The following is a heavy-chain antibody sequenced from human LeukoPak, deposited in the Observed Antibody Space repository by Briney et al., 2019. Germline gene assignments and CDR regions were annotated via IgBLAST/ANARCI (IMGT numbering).Heavy chain of an antibody. J-gene: IGHJ4*02. CDR2: VYYSGST. CDR3: ARHVPVAPRNFDY. Sequence: SETLSLTCTVSGGSISSSSYYWGWIRPPPGKGLEWIGSVYYSGSTYYNPSLKSRVTISVDTSKNQFSLKLSSVTAADTAVYYCARHVPVAPRNFDYWGQGTLVTVSS. CDR1: GGSISSSSYY. V-gene: IGHV4-39*01. D-gene: IGHD3-10*02.